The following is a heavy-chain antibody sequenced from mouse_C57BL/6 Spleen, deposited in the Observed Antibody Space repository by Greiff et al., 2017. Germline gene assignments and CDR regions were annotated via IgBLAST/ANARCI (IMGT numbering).Heavy chain of an antibody. V-gene: IGHV1-39*01. D-gene: IGHD1-1*01. Sequence: VQLKQSGPELVKPGASVKISCKASGYSFTDYYMNWVKQSTGKSLEWIGVINPNYGTTSYNQKFKGKATLTVGQSSSTAYMQLNSLTSEDSAVXYCAREGVVAPNWYFDVWGTGTTVTVSS. CDR2: INPNYGTT. CDR1: GYSFTDYY. J-gene: IGHJ1*03. CDR3: AREGVVAPNWYFDV.